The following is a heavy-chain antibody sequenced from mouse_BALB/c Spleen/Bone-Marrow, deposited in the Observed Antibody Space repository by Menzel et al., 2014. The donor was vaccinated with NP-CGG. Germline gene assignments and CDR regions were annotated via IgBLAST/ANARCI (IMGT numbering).Heavy chain of an antibody. CDR1: GYTFTSYW. Sequence: VQLQQSGAELAKPGASVKTSCKASGYTFTSYWMHWVKQRPGQGLEWIGYINPSTGYTEYNQKFKDKATLTADKSSSTAYMQLSSLTSEDSAVYYCAREGDYDGFAYWGQGTLVTVSA. D-gene: IGHD2-4*01. J-gene: IGHJ3*01. V-gene: IGHV1-7*01. CDR3: AREGDYDGFAY. CDR2: INPSTGYT.